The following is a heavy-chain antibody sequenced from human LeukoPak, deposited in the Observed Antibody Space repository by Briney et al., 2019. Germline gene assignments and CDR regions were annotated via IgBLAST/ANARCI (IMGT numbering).Heavy chain of an antibody. CDR1: GGSISNYY. D-gene: IGHD6-6*01. CDR3: ARAGQFISARPITFDY. V-gene: IGHV4-59*01. J-gene: IGHJ4*02. Sequence: PSETLSLTCTVSGGSISNYYWNWIRQPPGKGLEWVGHISYSGGTKYNPSLQSRVTISIDTSKNQFSLKLSSVTAANTAVYYCARAGQFISARPITFDYWGQGSLVTVSS. CDR2: ISYSGGT.